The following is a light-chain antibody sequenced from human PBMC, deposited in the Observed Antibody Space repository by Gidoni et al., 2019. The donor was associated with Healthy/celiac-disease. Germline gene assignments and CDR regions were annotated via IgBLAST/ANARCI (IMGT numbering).Light chain of an antibody. Sequence: IQMTQSPYSLSASVGDRFTITYRASQGLSHYLAWYQQKPWKVPKLMIYAASTLQSGVPSRFSGSGSGTDFTLTISSLQPEDVATYYCQKYNSAPRTFXQXTKVEIK. CDR1: QGLSHY. CDR3: QKYNSAPRT. V-gene: IGKV1-27*01. J-gene: IGKJ1*01. CDR2: AAS.